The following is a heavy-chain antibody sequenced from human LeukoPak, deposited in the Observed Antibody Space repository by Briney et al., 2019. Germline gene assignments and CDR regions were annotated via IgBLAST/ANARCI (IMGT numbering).Heavy chain of an antibody. CDR2: IYYSGST. CDR1: GGSISSGDYY. D-gene: IGHD6-19*01. Sequence: PSETLSLTCTVSGGSISSGDYYWSWIRQSPGKGLEWIGYIYYSGSTYYNPSLKCRVTLSIDTSKNHFSLKLSSVTAADMAVYYCARGAPYSSGWLAGYWGQGTLVTVFS. CDR3: ARGAPYSSGWLAGY. J-gene: IGHJ4*02. V-gene: IGHV4-30-4*01.